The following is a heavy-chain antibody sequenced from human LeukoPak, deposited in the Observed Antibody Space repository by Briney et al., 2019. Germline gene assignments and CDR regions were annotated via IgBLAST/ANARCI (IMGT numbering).Heavy chain of an antibody. CDR3: ARYSSGWYYFDY. CDR2: IYYSGST. J-gene: IGHJ4*02. D-gene: IGHD6-19*01. V-gene: IGHV4-61*01. Sequence: SETLSLTCAVSGGSVSSGSYYWSWIRQPPGKGLEWIGYIYYSGSTNYNPSLKSRVTISVDTSKNQFSLKLSSVTAADTAVYYCARYSSGWYYFDYWGQGTLVTVSS. CDR1: GGSVSSGSYY.